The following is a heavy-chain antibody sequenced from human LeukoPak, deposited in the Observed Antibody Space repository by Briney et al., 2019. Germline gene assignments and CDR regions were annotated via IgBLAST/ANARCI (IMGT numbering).Heavy chain of an antibody. Sequence: SETLSLTCTASVRSMSNYYWRWIRQPPGKGLEWIGYIYYSGSTNYNPSPKSRVTISVDTSKNQFSLKLSSVTAADTAVYYWARIGLDYGGNLKGIDYWGQGTLVTVSS. CDR2: IYYSGST. D-gene: IGHD4-23*01. J-gene: IGHJ4*02. CDR1: VRSMSNYY. V-gene: IGHV4-59*08. CDR3: ARIGLDYGGNLKGIDY.